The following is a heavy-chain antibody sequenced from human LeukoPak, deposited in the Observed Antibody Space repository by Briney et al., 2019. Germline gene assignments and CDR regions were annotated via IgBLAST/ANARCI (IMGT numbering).Heavy chain of an antibody. CDR1: GYTFTSYA. J-gene: IGHJ4*02. Sequence: ASVKVSCKASGYTFTSYAMHWVRQAPGQRLEWMGWINAGNGNTKYSQKFQGRVTITRDTSASTAYMELSSLRSEDTAVYYCAREYSSGWYVPGDYRGQGTLVTVSS. CDR2: INAGNGNT. CDR3: AREYSSGWYVPGDY. V-gene: IGHV1-3*01. D-gene: IGHD6-19*01.